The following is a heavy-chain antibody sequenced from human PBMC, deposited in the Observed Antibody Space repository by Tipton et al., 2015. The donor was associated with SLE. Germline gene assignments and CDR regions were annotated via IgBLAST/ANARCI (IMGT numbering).Heavy chain of an antibody. J-gene: IGHJ4*02. CDR2: IYYSGST. V-gene: IGHV4-31*03. D-gene: IGHD2-2*01. Sequence: TLSLTCTVSGGSISSGGYYWSWIRQHPGKGLEWIGYIYYSGSTYYNPSLKSRVTISVDTSKNQFSLKLSSVTAADTAVYYCASHSTHYCSSTSYYFDYWGQGTLVTVSS. CDR1: GGSISSGGYY. CDR3: ASHSTHYCSSTSYYFDY.